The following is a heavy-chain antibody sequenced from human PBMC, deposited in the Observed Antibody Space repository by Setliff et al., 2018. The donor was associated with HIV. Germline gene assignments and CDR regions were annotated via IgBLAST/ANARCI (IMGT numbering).Heavy chain of an antibody. D-gene: IGHD3-22*01. CDR1: GASITSHN. CDR2: IYSAGWT. Sequence: SETLSLTCSVSGASITSHNWGWIRQAAGKGLEWIGRIYSAGWTIYNPSLVSRVTMSVDTSKNQLSLSVSSMTAADTAVYYCARDRLTYYFDYWGQGILVTVSS. V-gene: IGHV4-4*07. J-gene: IGHJ4*02. CDR3: ARDRLTYYFDY.